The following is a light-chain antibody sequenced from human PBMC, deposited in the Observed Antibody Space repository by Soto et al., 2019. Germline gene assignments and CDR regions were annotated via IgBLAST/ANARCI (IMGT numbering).Light chain of an antibody. J-gene: IGKJ1*01. CDR1: QSISRY. V-gene: IGKV1-39*01. CDR2: AAS. Sequence: IQMTQSPSSLSASVGDRFTITCRASQSISRYLNWYQQKXGKAPKLLIYAASSLQSGVPSRFSGSGSGTDFTLTISSLQPEDFETYYCQQSYSNPRTFGQGTKVDIK. CDR3: QQSYSNPRT.